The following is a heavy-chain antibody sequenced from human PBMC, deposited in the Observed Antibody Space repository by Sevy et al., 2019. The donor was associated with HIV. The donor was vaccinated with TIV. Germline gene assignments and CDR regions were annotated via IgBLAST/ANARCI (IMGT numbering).Heavy chain of an antibody. CDR3: ARDLPPSATTVAHFDC. Sequence: GSLRLSCAASGFRFSSYEMNWVRQAPGKGLEWVSYYSNSGTTISYSDSVRGRFTISRDNARNLLYLQMNSLRAEDTAVYYCARDLPPSATTVAHFDCWGQGTLVTVSS. V-gene: IGHV3-48*03. CDR1: GFRFSSYE. J-gene: IGHJ4*02. CDR2: YSNSGTTI. D-gene: IGHD4-17*01.